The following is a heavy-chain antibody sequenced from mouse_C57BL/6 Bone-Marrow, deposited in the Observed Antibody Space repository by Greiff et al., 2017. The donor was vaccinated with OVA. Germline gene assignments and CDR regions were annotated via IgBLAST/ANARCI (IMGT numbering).Heavy chain of an antibody. CDR3: TTGITTVVAPPLLYY. V-gene: IGHV14-4*01. D-gene: IGHD1-1*01. J-gene: IGHJ2*01. CDR2: IDPENGDT. CDR1: GFNIKDDY. Sequence: EVKLQESGAELVRPGASVKLSCTASGFNIKDDYMHWVKQRPEQGLEWIGWIDPENGDTEYASKFQGKATITADTSSNTAYLQLSSLTSEDTAVYYCTTGITTVVAPPLLYYWGQGTTLTVSS.